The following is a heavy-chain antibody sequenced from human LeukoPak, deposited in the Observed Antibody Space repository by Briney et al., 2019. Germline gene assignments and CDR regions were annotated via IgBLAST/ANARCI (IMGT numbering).Heavy chain of an antibody. J-gene: IGHJ3*02. D-gene: IGHD6-19*01. CDR1: GGFFCGYY. Sequence: SETLSLTCAVYGGFFCGYYWSWIRQPPGKGLEWIGEINHSGSTNYNPSLKSRVTISVDTPKNQFSLKLSSVTAADTAVYYCARSYSSGWLHFDIWGQGTMVTVSS. CDR3: ARSYSSGWLHFDI. V-gene: IGHV4-34*01. CDR2: INHSGST.